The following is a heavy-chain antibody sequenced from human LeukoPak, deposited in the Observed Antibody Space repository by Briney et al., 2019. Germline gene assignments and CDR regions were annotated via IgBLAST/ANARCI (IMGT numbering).Heavy chain of an antibody. J-gene: IGHJ4*02. CDR1: GITVSRNF. CDR3: ALDVSGSGSYYRDY. CDR2: LFTGNSA. D-gene: IGHD3-10*01. V-gene: IGHV3-66*01. Sequence: GGSLRLSCAASGITVSRNFMYWVRQAPGKGLQCVSVLFTGNSAYYADYVKGRFTISRDNSNNTLYLQMYSLRVEDTAVYYCALDVSGSGSYYRDYWGQGILVTVSS.